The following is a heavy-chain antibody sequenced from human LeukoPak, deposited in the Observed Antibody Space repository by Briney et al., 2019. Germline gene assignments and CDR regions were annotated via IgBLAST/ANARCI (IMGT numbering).Heavy chain of an antibody. CDR1: GFTFSNHA. CDR2: IGGSGSNT. V-gene: IGHV3-23*01. D-gene: IGHD6-19*01. J-gene: IGHJ4*02. Sequence: PGGSLRLSCAASGFTFSNHAISGVRQAPGKGLEWVSTIGGSGSNTFYADSVKGRFTISRDDSKNTLYLQMNSLRAEDSAVYYCAKGGRFSSGWAYDYWGQGMLVTVSS. CDR3: AKGGRFSSGWAYDY.